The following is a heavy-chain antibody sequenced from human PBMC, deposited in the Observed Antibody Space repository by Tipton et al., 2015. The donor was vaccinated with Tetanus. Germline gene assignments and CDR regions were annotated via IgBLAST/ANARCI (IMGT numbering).Heavy chain of an antibody. CDR2: IYPGDSDT. CDR3: ARLERYSYGWGHFDY. J-gene: IGHJ4*02. D-gene: IGHD5-18*01. V-gene: IGHV5-51*01. CDR1: GYSFTSYW. Sequence: VQLVQSGAEVKKPGESLKISCKGSGYSFTSYWIGWVRQMPGKGLEWMGIIYPGDSDTGYSPSFHGQVTISADKSINTAYLQWSSLKASDTAMYYCARLERYSYGWGHFDYWGQGTLVTVSS.